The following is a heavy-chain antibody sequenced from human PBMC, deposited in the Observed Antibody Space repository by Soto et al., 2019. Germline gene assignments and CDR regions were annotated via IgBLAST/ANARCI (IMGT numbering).Heavy chain of an antibody. CDR1: GFTFSSYA. CDR3: AKRDLLRVVVPAALYYLDN. J-gene: IGHJ4*02. V-gene: IGHV3-23*01. CDR2: LSGSGGDT. Sequence: EVQLLESGGGLVQPGGSLRLSCAASGFTFSSYAMSWVRQAPGKGLEWVSALSGSGGDTYYADPVKGRFTISRDNSKNTLYLQMNSLRAEDTAIYYCAKRDLLRVVVPAALYYLDNWGQGTLVTVSS. D-gene: IGHD2-2*01.